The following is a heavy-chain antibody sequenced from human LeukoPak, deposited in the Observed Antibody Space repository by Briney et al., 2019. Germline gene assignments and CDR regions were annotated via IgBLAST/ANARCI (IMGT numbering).Heavy chain of an antibody. CDR3: ARHRTSSSWYRSWFDP. CDR1: GGSISSYY. CDR2: IYYSGST. Sequence: KPSETLSLTCTVSGGSISSYYWSWIRQPPGEGLEWIGYIYYSGSTNYNPSLKSRVTISVDTSKNQFSLKLSSVTAADTAVYYCARHRTSSSWYRSWFDPWGQGTLVTVSS. V-gene: IGHV4-59*08. D-gene: IGHD6-13*01. J-gene: IGHJ5*02.